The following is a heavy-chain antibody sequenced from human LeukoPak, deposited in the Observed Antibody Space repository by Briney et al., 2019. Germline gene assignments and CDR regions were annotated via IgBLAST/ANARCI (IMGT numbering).Heavy chain of an antibody. CDR1: AGSISSSSYY. Sequence: SETLSLTCTVSAGSISSSSYYWGWIRQPPGKGLEWIGSIYYSGSTYYNPSLKSPVTISVDTSKNQFSLKLSSVTAADTAVYYCAREYDQTVTGDYWGQGTLVTVSS. J-gene: IGHJ4*02. CDR3: AREYDQTVTGDY. D-gene: IGHD4-11*01. CDR2: IYYSGST. V-gene: IGHV4-39*01.